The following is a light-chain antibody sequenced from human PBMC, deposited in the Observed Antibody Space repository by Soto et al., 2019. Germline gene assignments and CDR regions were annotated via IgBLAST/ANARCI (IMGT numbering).Light chain of an antibody. J-gene: IGKJ2*01. CDR1: QGIASH. CDR2: AAS. CDR3: QQVNCFPHM. V-gene: IGKV1-9*01. Sequence: DIQLTQSPSFLSASVGDRVIITCRASQGIASHLAWYQQKPGKAPKLLVYAASSLPSGVPSRFSGSGFGTEFTLTISRLQPEDFATYYCQQVNCFPHMFGQGTKLEIK.